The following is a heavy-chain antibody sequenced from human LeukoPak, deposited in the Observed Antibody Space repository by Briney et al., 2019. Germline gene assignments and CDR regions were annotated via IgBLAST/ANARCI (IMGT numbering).Heavy chain of an antibody. Sequence: QTGGSLRLSCAASGFTFSSYGMHWARQAPGKGLEWVAFIRYDGSNKFYADSVKGRFTTSRDNSKNTLYLQMNSLRAEDTAVYYCAKESPCSSTSCYYYMDVWGKGTTVTVSS. D-gene: IGHD2-2*01. CDR2: IRYDGSNK. J-gene: IGHJ6*03. CDR3: AKESPCSSTSCYYYMDV. CDR1: GFTFSSYG. V-gene: IGHV3-30*02.